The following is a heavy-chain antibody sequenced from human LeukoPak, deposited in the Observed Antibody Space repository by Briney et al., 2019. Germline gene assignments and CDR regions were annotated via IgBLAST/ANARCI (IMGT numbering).Heavy chain of an antibody. Sequence: GGSLRLSCAASGFTFDDYAMHWVRQAPGKGLEWVSLIRGDGTTAYYADSVKGRFTISRDNSKNSLYLQMNSLRTGDTALCYCAKDIGSGWSFDYWGQGTLVTVSS. CDR3: AKDIGSGWSFDY. J-gene: IGHJ4*02. CDR1: GFTFDDYA. CDR2: IRGDGTTA. D-gene: IGHD6-19*01. V-gene: IGHV3-43*02.